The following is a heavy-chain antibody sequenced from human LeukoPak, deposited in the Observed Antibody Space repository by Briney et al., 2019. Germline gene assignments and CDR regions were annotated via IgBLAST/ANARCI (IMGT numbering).Heavy chain of an antibody. CDR1: GYTFTGYY. D-gene: IGHD3-3*01. J-gene: IGHJ4*02. CDR2: INPNSGGT. CDR3: ARDSSPITIFEVVTLTPGY. Sequence: GASVKVSCKASGYTFTGYYMHWVRQAPGQGLEWMGWINPNSGGTNYAQKFQGRVTMTRDTSISTAYMELSRLRSDDTAVYYCARDSSPITIFEVVTLTPGYWGQGTLVTVSS. V-gene: IGHV1-2*02.